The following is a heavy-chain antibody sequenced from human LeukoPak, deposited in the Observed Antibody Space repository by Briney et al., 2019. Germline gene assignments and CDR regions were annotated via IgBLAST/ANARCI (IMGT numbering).Heavy chain of an antibody. D-gene: IGHD2-15*01. CDR3: ARESSAYFDY. CDR2: IWYDGSNK. CDR1: GFTFSSYG. J-gene: IGHJ4*02. Sequence: PGRSLGLSCAASGFTFSSYGMHWVRQAAGKGLEWVAVIWYDGSNKYYVDSVKGRFTISRDNSKNTLYLQMNSLRAEDTAVYYCARESSAYFDYWGQGTLVTVSS. V-gene: IGHV3-33*01.